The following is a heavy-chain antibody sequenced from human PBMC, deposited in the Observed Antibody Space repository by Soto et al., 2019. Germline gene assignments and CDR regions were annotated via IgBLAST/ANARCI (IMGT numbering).Heavy chain of an antibody. D-gene: IGHD3-9*01. Sequence: EVQLLESGGGLVQPGGSLRLSCAASGFTFSSYAMSWVRQAPGKGLEWVSAISGSGGSTYYADSVKGRVTISRDNSNNPLYLRRSSRRDEDTAVYYRAKLVDSGPRDFDCLFGYWGQGTLVTVSS. CDR2: ISGSGGST. CDR1: GFTFSSYA. J-gene: IGHJ4*02. V-gene: IGHV3-23*01. CDR3: AKLVDSGPRDFDCLFGY.